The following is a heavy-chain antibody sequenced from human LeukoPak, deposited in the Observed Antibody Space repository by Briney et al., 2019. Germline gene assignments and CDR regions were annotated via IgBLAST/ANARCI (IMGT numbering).Heavy chain of an antibody. D-gene: IGHD2-21*02. V-gene: IGHV4-4*07. CDR2: IYSSENT. J-gene: IGHJ4*02. CDR3: ARGPPCGGDCYRYFDY. Sequence: TSETLSLTCTVSGDSISSYYWSWIRQPAGKGLEWIGRIYSSENTNYNPSLKSRVTMSVDTSKNQFSLKLSSVTAADTAVYYCARGPPCGGDCYRYFDYWGQGTLVTVSS. CDR1: GDSISSYY.